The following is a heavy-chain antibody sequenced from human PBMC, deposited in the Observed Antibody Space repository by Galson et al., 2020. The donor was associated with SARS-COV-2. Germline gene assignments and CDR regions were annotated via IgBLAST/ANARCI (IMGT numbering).Heavy chain of an antibody. Sequence: SLKISCAASGFTFDDYAMHWVRQAPGKGLEWVSGISWNSGSMGYADSVKGRFTISRDNAKNSLYLQMNSLRAEDTALYYCAKESPSCSGGSCYYYYYGMDVWGQGTTVTVSS. CDR3: AKESPSCSGGSCYYYYYGMDV. CDR1: GFTFDDYA. CDR2: ISWNSGSM. D-gene: IGHD2-15*01. J-gene: IGHJ6*02. V-gene: IGHV3-9*01.